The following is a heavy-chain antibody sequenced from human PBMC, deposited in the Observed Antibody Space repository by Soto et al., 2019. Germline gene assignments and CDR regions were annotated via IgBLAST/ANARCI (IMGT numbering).Heavy chain of an antibody. J-gene: IGHJ6*02. CDR3: ARETMWPSGRYYYYHMDV. Sequence: QVQLQESGPGLVQPSQTLSLTCSVSGASITSPGSYWPWIRQPPGKGREWIGHISYSGNTFYNSSLQSRLTISVDTSKNQFSLKMTSVTAADTAVYFCARETMWPSGRYYYYHMDVWGQGTTVPVSS. D-gene: IGHD3-10*01. CDR2: ISYSGNT. CDR1: GASITSPGSY. V-gene: IGHV4-30-4*01.